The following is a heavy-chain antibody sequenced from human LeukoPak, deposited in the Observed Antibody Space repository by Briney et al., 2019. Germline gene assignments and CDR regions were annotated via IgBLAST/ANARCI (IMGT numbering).Heavy chain of an antibody. CDR1: GGSISSYY. Sequence: SETLSLTCTVSGGSISSYYWSWIRQPAGKGLEWIGRIYTSGSTNYNPSLKSRVTISVDTSKNQFSLKLSSVTAADTAVYYCARSYSSSFYPEGFDYWGQGTLVTVSS. CDR3: ARSYSSSFYPEGFDY. V-gene: IGHV4-4*07. CDR2: IYTSGST. J-gene: IGHJ4*02. D-gene: IGHD6-13*01.